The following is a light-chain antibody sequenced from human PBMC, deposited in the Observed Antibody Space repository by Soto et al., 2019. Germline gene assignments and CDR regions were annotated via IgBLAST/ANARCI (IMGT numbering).Light chain of an antibody. V-gene: IGKV3-15*01. CDR2: DAS. J-gene: IGKJ3*01. CDR3: QQYNDWPPIT. CDR1: QGVGSD. Sequence: EIVMTQSPATLSVSPGERATLSCRASQGVGSDVAWYQHKPGQGPRLLIFDASNRASGISSRFSGSGSGTEFTLTIRSLRSEDSAVYYCQQYNDWPPITLGPGTKVDIK.